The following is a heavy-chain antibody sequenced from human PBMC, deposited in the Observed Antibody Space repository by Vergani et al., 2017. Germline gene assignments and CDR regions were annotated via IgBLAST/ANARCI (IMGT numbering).Heavy chain of an antibody. CDR1: GDSVSSNSAA. V-gene: IGHV6-1*01. D-gene: IGHD5-12*01. CDR2: TYYRSKWYN. Sequence: QVQLQQSGPGLVKPSQTLSLTCAISGDSVSSNSAAWNWIRQSPSRGLEWLGRTYYRSKWYNDYAVSVKSRRTINPDTSKNQFSLQLNSVTPEDTAVYYCARESRYSGYWYYYDYYMDVWGKGTTVSVSS. J-gene: IGHJ6*03. CDR3: ARESRYSGYWYYYDYYMDV.